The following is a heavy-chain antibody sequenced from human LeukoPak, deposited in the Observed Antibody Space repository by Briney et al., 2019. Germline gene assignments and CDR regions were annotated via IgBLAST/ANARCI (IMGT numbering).Heavy chain of an antibody. V-gene: IGHV4-34*01. Sequence: SETLSLTYAVYGGSFSGYYWSWIRQPPGKGLEWIGEINHSGSTNYNPSLKSRVTISVDTSKNQFSLKLSSVTAADTAVYYCARGWGIASYYMDVWGKGTTVTVSS. J-gene: IGHJ6*03. CDR3: ARGWGIASYYMDV. CDR2: INHSGST. CDR1: GGSFSGYY. D-gene: IGHD6-13*01.